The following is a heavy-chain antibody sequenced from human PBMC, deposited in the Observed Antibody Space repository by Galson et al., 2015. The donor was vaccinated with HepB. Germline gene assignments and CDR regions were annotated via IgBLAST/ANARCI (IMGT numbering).Heavy chain of an antibody. Sequence: SLRLSCAASGFTFSSYGMHWVRQAPGKGLEWVAVIWYDGSNKYYADSVKGRFTISRDNSKNTLYLQMNSLRAEDTAVYYCARDPNGGNRLGYFQHWGQGTLVTVSS. J-gene: IGHJ1*01. D-gene: IGHD4-23*01. V-gene: IGHV3-33*01. CDR3: ARDPNGGNRLGYFQH. CDR2: IWYDGSNK. CDR1: GFTFSSYG.